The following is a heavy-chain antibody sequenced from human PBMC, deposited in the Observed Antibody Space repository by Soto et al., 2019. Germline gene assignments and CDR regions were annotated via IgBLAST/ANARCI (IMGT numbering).Heavy chain of an antibody. Sequence: SSETLSLTCTVSGGSISSGDYYWSWIRQPPGKGLEWIGYIYYSGSTYYNPSLKSRVTISVDTSKNQFSLKLSSVTAADTAVYYCARSGRKYNWNYDYFDYWGQGTLVTVSS. CDR3: ARSGRKYNWNYDYFDY. D-gene: IGHD1-7*01. CDR2: IYYSGST. J-gene: IGHJ4*02. CDR1: GGSISSGDYY. V-gene: IGHV4-30-4*01.